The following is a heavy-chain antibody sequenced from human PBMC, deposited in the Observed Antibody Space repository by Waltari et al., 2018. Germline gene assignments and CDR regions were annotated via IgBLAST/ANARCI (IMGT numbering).Heavy chain of an antibody. V-gene: IGHV4-39*07. J-gene: IGHJ4*02. D-gene: IGHD4-17*01. Sequence: QLQLQESGPGLVKPSETLSLTCTVSGGSISSSSYYWGWTRQPPGKGLEWIGSIYYSGSPYYNPSLKSRVTISVDPSKNQFSLKLSSVTAADTAVYYCARGGLTTVTTYYFDYWGQGTLVTVSS. CDR2: IYYSGSP. CDR1: GGSISSSSYY. CDR3: ARGGLTTVTTYYFDY.